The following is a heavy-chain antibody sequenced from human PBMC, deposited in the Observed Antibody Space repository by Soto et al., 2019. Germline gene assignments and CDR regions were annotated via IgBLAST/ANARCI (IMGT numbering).Heavy chain of an antibody. Sequence: QVQLVESGGGVVQPGRSLRLSCAASGFSFGSHGMHWVRQAPGKGLEWVAIIWCDGSHEYSADSVKGRFTISRDTSKNTVSLQRDSLRAEDTAVYYCAKDLGSSIAGYGVQPCHLDYWGQGTLVTVSS. V-gene: IGHV3-33*03. J-gene: IGHJ4*02. D-gene: IGHD2-8*01. CDR3: AKDLGSSIAGYGVQPCHLDY. CDR2: IWCDGSHE. CDR1: GFSFGSHG.